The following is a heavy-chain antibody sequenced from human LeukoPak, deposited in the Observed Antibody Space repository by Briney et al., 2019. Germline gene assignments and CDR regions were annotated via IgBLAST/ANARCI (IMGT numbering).Heavy chain of an antibody. J-gene: IGHJ5*02. CDR1: GGSFSGYY. D-gene: IGHD2-15*01. Sequence: RSETLSLTCAVYGGSFSGYYWSWIRQPPGKGLEWIGEINHSGSTNYNPSLKSRVTISVDTSKNQFSLKLSSVTAADTAVYYCAKRYCSGGSCYFRFDPWGQGILVTVSS. V-gene: IGHV4-34*01. CDR2: INHSGST. CDR3: AKRYCSGGSCYFRFDP.